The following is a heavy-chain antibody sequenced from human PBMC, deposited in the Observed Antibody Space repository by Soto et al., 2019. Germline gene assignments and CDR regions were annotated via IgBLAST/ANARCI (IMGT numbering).Heavy chain of an antibody. Sequence: GGSLRLSCAASGFTFSSYVMHWVRQAPGKGLEWVAVISYDGSDKFYADSVKGRFTIPRDNSKNTLYLQMNSLRPEDTAVYYCAKDRLSFVAPVAINWFDPWGQGTLVTVSS. CDR1: GFTFSSYV. D-gene: IGHD2-2*02. J-gene: IGHJ5*02. V-gene: IGHV3-30*18. CDR2: ISYDGSDK. CDR3: AKDRLSFVAPVAINWFDP.